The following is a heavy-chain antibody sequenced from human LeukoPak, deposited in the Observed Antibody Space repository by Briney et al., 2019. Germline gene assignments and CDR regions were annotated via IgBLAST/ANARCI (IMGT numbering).Heavy chain of an antibody. CDR2: IYYSGST. CDR3: AGKYCGGDCYAWYYGMDV. CDR1: GGSISSYY. Sequence: KPSETLSLTCTVSGGSISSYYWSWIRQPPGKGLEWIGYIYYSGSTNYNPSLKSRVTISVDTSKNQFSLKLSSVTAADTAVYYCAGKYCGGDCYAWYYGMDVWGQGTTVTVSS. D-gene: IGHD2-21*02. J-gene: IGHJ6*02. V-gene: IGHV4-59*01.